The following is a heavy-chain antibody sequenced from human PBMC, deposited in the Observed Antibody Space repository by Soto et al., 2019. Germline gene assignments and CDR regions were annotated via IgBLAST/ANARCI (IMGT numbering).Heavy chain of an antibody. CDR2: IHYSGTT. CDR1: GTSISSYY. D-gene: IGHD2-8*01. V-gene: IGHV4-59*01. CDR3: ARYNSYAIDY. J-gene: IGHJ4*02. Sequence: ETLSLTCTVSGTSISSYYWSWIRQPPGKGLEWIASIHYSGTTNYNPSLASRVTLSVDTSKNQFSLKMTSVTAADRAMYFCARYNSYAIDYWGRGTLVTVSS.